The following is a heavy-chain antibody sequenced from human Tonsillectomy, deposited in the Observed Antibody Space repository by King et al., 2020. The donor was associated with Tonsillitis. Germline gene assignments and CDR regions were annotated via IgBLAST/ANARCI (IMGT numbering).Heavy chain of an antibody. J-gene: IGHJ6*02. V-gene: IGHV3-23*04. CDR1: GFTFSSYA. D-gene: IGHD3-22*01. Sequence: MQLVQSGGGLVQPGGSLRLSCAASGFTFSSYAMSWVRQAPGKGLEWVSSISGGGNSTYYADSVKGRFTISRDNSKNTLFLQMNSLRAEDTAVYYCARSYYYDSSGHGDYFYYGLDVWGQGTTVTVSS. CDR3: ARSYYYDSSGHGDYFYYGLDV. CDR2: ISGGGNST.